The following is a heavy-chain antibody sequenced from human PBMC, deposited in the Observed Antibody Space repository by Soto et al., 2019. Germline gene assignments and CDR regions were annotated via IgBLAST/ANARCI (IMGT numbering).Heavy chain of an antibody. Sequence: SETLSLTCAVSGGSISSGGYSWSWIRQPPGKGLEWIGYIYHSGSTYYNPSLKSRVTISVDTSKNQFSLKLSSVTAADTAVYYCARLVYDSSGYRPGRGQGTLVTVSS. CDR2: IYHSGST. V-gene: IGHV4-30-2*01. J-gene: IGHJ4*02. CDR3: ARLVYDSSGYRPG. CDR1: GGSISSGGYS. D-gene: IGHD3-22*01.